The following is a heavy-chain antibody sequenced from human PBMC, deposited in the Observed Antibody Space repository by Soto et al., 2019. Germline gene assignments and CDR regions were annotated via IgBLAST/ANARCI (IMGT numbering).Heavy chain of an antibody. CDR1: GGSISSYY. CDR2: IYTSGST. Sequence: SETLSLTCTVSGGSISSYYWSWIRQPAGKGLEWIGRIYTSGSTNYNPSLKSRVTMSVDTSKNQFSLKLRSVTAADTAVYYCARDRAPPTSGSYYFDYWGQGTLVTVSS. D-gene: IGHD1-26*01. J-gene: IGHJ4*02. V-gene: IGHV4-4*07. CDR3: ARDRAPPTSGSYYFDY.